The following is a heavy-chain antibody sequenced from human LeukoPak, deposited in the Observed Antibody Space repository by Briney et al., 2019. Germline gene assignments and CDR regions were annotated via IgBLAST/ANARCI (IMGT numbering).Heavy chain of an antibody. CDR2: IDPSDSYT. CDR3: ARHDRDYYDSSGYSTFDY. J-gene: IGHJ4*02. D-gene: IGHD3-22*01. Sequence: GESLRISCKGSGYSFTSYWISWVRQMPGKGLEWMGRIDPSDSYTNYSPSFQGHVTISADKSISPAYLQWSSLKASDTAMYYCARHDRDYYDSSGYSTFDYWGQGTLVTVSS. CDR1: GYSFTSYW. V-gene: IGHV5-10-1*01.